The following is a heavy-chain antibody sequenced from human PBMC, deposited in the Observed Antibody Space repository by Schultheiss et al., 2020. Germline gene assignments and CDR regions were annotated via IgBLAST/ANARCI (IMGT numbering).Heavy chain of an antibody. CDR1: GFTFSSYG. CDR2: ISYDGSNK. J-gene: IGHJ4*02. V-gene: IGHV3-30*03. CDR3: ATPHRGETVNY. D-gene: IGHD3-22*01. Sequence: GGSLRLSCAASGFTFSSYGMHWVRQAPGKGLEWVAVISYDGSNKYYADSVKGRFTISRDNAKNSLYLQMNSLRAEDTAVYYCATPHRGETVNYWGQGILVTVSS.